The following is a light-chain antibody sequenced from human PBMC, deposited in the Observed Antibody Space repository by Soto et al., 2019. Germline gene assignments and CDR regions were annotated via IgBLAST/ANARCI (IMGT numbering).Light chain of an antibody. J-gene: IGLJ2*01. CDR2: RND. Sequence: QSVLTQSPSASGTPGQRVTISCSGSSSNIGSNYIYWYQQLPGTAPKLLISRNDQRPSGVPDRFSGSKSGTSASLAISGLRSEDEADYYCATWDDTLNSVLFGGGTKLTVL. CDR1: SSNIGSNY. V-gene: IGLV1-47*01. CDR3: ATWDDTLNSVL.